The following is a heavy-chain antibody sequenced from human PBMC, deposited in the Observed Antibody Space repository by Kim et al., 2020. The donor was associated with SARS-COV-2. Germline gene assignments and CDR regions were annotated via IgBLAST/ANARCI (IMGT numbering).Heavy chain of an antibody. CDR3: ATEGGTSGRCGYVDY. CDR2: MSFDGFSK. CDR1: GLYV. D-gene: IGHD5-12*01. Sequence: GGSLRLSCVTSGLYVIHWVRQAPGKGLEWVAAMSFDGFSKYFADSVNGRFTISRDDSKNTVWLQLNNLRDEDSAMYYCATEGGTSGRCGYVDYWSQGTLVTVSS. V-gene: IGHV3-30*04. J-gene: IGHJ4*02.